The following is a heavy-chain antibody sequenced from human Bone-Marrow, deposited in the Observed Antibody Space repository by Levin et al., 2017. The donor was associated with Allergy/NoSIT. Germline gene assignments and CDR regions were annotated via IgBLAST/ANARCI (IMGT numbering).Heavy chain of an antibody. Sequence: GGSLRLSCAASGFTFSSYGMKWVRQAPGKGLEWVSGISGSGGSTYYADSVKGRFSISRDNSKNTLYLQMNSLRDEDTAVYYCAKLIAAGGTGFWGQGTLVTVSS. V-gene: IGHV3-23*01. D-gene: IGHD6-13*01. J-gene: IGHJ4*02. CDR1: GFTFSSYG. CDR3: AKLIAAGGTGF. CDR2: ISGSGGST.